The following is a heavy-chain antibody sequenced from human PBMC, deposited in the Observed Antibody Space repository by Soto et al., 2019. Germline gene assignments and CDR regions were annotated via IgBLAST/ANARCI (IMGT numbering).Heavy chain of an antibody. Sequence: GGSLRLSCAASGSTFSSYSMNWVRQAPGKGLEWVSYISSSSSTIYYADSVKGRFTISRDNAKNSLYLQMNSLRDEDTAVDYCAGVLLIVYAFVPKSFDSWGQGTLVTVSS. CDR2: ISSSSSTI. CDR1: GSTFSSYS. D-gene: IGHD2-8*01. J-gene: IGHJ4*02. CDR3: AGVLLIVYAFVPKSFDS. V-gene: IGHV3-48*02.